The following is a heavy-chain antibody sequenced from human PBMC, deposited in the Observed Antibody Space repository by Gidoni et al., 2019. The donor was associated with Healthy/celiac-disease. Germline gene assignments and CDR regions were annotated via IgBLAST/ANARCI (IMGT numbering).Heavy chain of an antibody. CDR1: GFTFISYG. D-gene: IGHD3-9*01. Sequence: QVQLVESGGGVVQPGRSLRLSCAASGFTFISYGMHWVRQAPGKGLEWVAVIGYDGSNKYYADSVKGRFTISRDNSKNTLYLQMNSLRAEDTAVYYCARDGPDYDILTGLSAWGQGTLVTVSS. CDR3: ARDGPDYDILTGLSA. CDR2: IGYDGSNK. J-gene: IGHJ5*02. V-gene: IGHV3-33*01.